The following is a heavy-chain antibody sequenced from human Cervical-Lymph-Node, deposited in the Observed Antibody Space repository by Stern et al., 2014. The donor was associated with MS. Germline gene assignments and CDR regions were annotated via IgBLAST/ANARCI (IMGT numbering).Heavy chain of an antibody. Sequence: VQLVQSGPGLVKPSQTLSLTCIASGGSITSGNYYWSWIRQPPGKGLEYIGYIYYRGSTYYNPSLKSRLTISLDTSKNQFFLKRAFVTAENPAVYSWAGEEAQPPRHWFDPWGQGALVTVSS. CDR3: AGEEAQPPRHWFDP. D-gene: IGHD3-16*01. V-gene: IGHV4-30-4*01. CDR1: GGSITSGNYY. J-gene: IGHJ5*02. CDR2: IYYRGST.